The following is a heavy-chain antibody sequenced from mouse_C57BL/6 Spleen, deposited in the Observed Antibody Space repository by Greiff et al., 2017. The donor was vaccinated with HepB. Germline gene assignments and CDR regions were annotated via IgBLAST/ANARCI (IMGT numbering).Heavy chain of an antibody. CDR2: ISSGSSTI. CDR3: ARGGYYGSSFLLAY. J-gene: IGHJ3*01. Sequence: DVHLVESGGGLVKPGGSLKLSCAASGFTFSDYGMHWVRQAPEKGLEWVAYISSGSSTIYYADTVKGRFTISRDNAKNTLFLQMTSLRSEDTAMYYWARGGYYGSSFLLAYWGQGTLVTVSA. V-gene: IGHV5-17*01. D-gene: IGHD1-1*01. CDR1: GFTFSDYG.